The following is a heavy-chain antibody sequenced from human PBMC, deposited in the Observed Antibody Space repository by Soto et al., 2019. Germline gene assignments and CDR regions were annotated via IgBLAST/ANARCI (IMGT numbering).Heavy chain of an antibody. J-gene: IGHJ6*02. D-gene: IGHD6-13*01. V-gene: IGHV4-4*02. CDR1: GGSISSSNW. CDR3: ARDGPLPIAAPGPNSDVSYYYHFCIKV. Sequence: RSLTCAVSGGSISSSNWWSWVRQPPGKGLEWIGEIYHSGSTNYNPSLKSRVTISVDKSKNQFSLKLSSVTAADTAVYYCARDGPLPIAAPGPNSDVSYYYHFCIKVWRQPTTVIVCS. CDR2: IYHSGST.